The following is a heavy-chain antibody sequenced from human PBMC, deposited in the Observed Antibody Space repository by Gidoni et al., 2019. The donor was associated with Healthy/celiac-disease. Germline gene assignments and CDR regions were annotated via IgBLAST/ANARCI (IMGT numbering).Heavy chain of an antibody. D-gene: IGHD3-9*01. Sequence: EVQLVESGGGLVKPGGSLRLSWPASGFTFSSYSMTWVRQAPGKGLELVSSISSSSSYIYYADSGKGRFTISRDNAKNSLYLQMNSLRAEDTAVYYCARDGPRSERGLRYFDSVVRDAFDIWGQGTMVTVSS. J-gene: IGHJ3*02. CDR2: ISSSSSYI. CDR3: ARDGPRSERGLRYFDSVVRDAFDI. CDR1: GFTFSSYS. V-gene: IGHV3-21*01.